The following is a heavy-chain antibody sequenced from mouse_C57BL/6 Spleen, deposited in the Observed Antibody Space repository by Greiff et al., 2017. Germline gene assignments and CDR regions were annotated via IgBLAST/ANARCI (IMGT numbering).Heavy chain of an antibody. D-gene: IGHD2-4*01. CDR1: GYSFTGYY. V-gene: IGHV1-42*01. CDR2: INPSTGGT. J-gene: IGHJ3*01. Sequence: EVQLQQSGPELVKPGASVKISCKASGYSFTGYYMNWVKQSPEKSLEWIGEINPSTGGTTYNQKFKAKATLTVDKSSSTAYMQLKSLTSEDSAVYYGARYDYGEGAWFAYWGQGTLVTVSA. CDR3: ARYDYGEGAWFAY.